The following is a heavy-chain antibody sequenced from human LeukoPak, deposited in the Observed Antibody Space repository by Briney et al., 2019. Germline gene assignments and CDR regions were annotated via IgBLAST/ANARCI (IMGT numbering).Heavy chain of an antibody. CDR3: ARDYFDSTNYPQTYYYYYMDV. CDR2: ISSTSTFI. J-gene: IGHJ6*03. Sequence: GGSLRLSCAASGFTFRRYSMNCVRQAPGKGLEWVASISSTSTFIYSADPVKVRFTISRDTAENSLFLKMTSLRAEDTAIYYCARDYFDSTNYPQTYYYYYMDVWGKGTTVTVSS. CDR1: GFTFRRYS. V-gene: IGHV3-21*01. D-gene: IGHD3-22*01.